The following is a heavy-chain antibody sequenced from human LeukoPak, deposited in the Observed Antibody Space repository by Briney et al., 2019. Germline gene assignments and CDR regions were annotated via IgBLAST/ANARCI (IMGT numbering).Heavy chain of an antibody. D-gene: IGHD2-2*01. V-gene: IGHV4-4*07. J-gene: IGHJ3*02. CDR3: AREPGWGDSDVVVVPAGEGKWAFDI. Sequence: PSETLSLTCTVSGGSISSYYWSWIRQPAGKGLEWIGRIYTSGSTNYNPSLKSRVTMSVDTSKNQFSLKLSSVTAADTAVYYCAREPGWGDSDVVVVPAGEGKWAFDIWGQGTMVTVSS. CDR2: IYTSGST. CDR1: GGSISSYY.